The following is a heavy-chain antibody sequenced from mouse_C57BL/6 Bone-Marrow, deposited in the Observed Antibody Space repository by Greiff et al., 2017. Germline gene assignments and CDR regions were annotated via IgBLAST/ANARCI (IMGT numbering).Heavy chain of an antibody. V-gene: IGHV1-59*01. J-gene: IGHJ3*01. Sequence: QVQLQQPGAELVRPGTSVKLSCKASGYTFTSYWMHWVKQRPGQGLAWIGVIDPSDSYTNYNQKFKGKATLTVDTYSSTAYMQLSSLTSEDSAVYDCARSRDGYYLAWFAYWGQGTLVTVSA. CDR1: GYTFTSYW. D-gene: IGHD2-3*01. CDR3: ARSRDGYYLAWFAY. CDR2: IDPSDSYT.